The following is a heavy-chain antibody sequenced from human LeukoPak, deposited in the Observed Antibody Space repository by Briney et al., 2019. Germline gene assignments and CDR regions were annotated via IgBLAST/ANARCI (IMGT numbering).Heavy chain of an antibody. J-gene: IGHJ4*02. Sequence: GGSLRLSCAASGFTFSSYAMSWVRQAPGKGLEWASAISGSGGSTYYADSVKGRFTISRDNSKNTLYLQMNSLRAEDTAVYYCAKDGVVVPATIMGGYFDYWGQGTLVTVSS. D-gene: IGHD2-2*02. CDR2: ISGSGGST. V-gene: IGHV3-23*01. CDR3: AKDGVVVPATIMGGYFDY. CDR1: GFTFSSYA.